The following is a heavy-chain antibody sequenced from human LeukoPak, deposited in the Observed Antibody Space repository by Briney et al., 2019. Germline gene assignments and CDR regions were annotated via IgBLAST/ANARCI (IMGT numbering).Heavy chain of an antibody. J-gene: IGHJ4*02. Sequence: SETLSLTCTVSGGSISSGDYYWSWIRQPPGKGPEWIGYIYYSGSTYYNPSLKSRVTISVDTSKNQFSLKLSSVTAADTAVYYCARGSRVTMIVVVIRKNHYFDYWGQGTLVTVSS. CDR1: GGSISSGDYY. CDR3: ARGSRVTMIVVVIRKNHYFDY. D-gene: IGHD3-22*01. CDR2: IYYSGST. V-gene: IGHV4-30-4*01.